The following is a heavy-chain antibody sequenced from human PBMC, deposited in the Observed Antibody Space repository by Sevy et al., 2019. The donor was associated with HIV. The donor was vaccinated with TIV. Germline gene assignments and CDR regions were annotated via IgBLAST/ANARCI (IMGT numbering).Heavy chain of an antibody. CDR1: GFTFDNNA. D-gene: IGHD3-10*01. V-gene: IGHV3-23*01. Sequence: GGSLRLSCAASGFTFDNNAMYWVRQAPGKGLEWVSAITGSGFSTNYSGSVKGRFTISRDISKTTLYLQMNSLRAEDTAVYYCAKVYYYDSGTVIPRGMDVWGHGTTVTVSS. CDR3: AKVYYYDSGTVIPRGMDV. CDR2: ITGSGFST. J-gene: IGHJ6*02.